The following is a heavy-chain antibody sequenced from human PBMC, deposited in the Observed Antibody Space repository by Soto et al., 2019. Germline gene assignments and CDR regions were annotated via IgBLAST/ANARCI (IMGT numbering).Heavy chain of an antibody. CDR1: GGSISSSSYY. D-gene: IGHD3-22*01. CDR2: IYYSGST. Sequence: SETLSLTCTVSGGSISSSSYYWGWIRQPPGKGLEWIGSIYYSGSTYYNQSLKSRVTISVDTSKNQFSLKLSSVTAADTAVYYCARYYDSSGYVPYWGQGTLVTVSS. CDR3: ARYYDSSGYVPY. J-gene: IGHJ4*01. V-gene: IGHV4-39*01.